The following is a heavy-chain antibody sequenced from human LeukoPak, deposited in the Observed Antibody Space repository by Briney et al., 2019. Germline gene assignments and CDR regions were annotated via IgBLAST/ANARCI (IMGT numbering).Heavy chain of an antibody. D-gene: IGHD6-19*01. Sequence: PGGSLRLSCAASGFTFSSYAMSWVRQAPGKGLEWVSVIYSGGSTYYADSVKGRFTISRDNSKNTLYLQMNSLRAEDTAVYYCARVGIAVYYGMDVWGQGTTVTVSS. CDR1: GFTFSSYA. CDR2: IYSGGST. J-gene: IGHJ6*02. V-gene: IGHV3-66*01. CDR3: ARVGIAVYYGMDV.